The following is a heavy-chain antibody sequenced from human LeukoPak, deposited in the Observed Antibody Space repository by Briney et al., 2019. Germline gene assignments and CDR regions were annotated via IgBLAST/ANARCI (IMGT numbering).Heavy chain of an antibody. CDR3: ASVSHSSSWYPYYFDY. D-gene: IGHD6-13*01. V-gene: IGHV3-23*01. Sequence: GGSLRLSCAASGFTFSSYAMSWVRQAPGKGLEWVSAISGSGGSTYYADSVKGRFIISRDNSKNTLYLQMNSLRAEDTAVYYCASVSHSSSWYPYYFDYWGQGTLVTVSS. J-gene: IGHJ4*02. CDR1: GFTFSSYA. CDR2: ISGSGGST.